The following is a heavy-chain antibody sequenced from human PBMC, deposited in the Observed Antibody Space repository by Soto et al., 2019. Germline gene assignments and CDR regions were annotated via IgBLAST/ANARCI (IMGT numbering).Heavy chain of an antibody. V-gene: IGHV3-23*01. CDR1: GFTFSSYA. CDR2: ISGSGGST. J-gene: IGHJ6*03. Sequence: GGSLRLSCADSGFTFSSYAMSWVRQAPGKGLEWVSAISGSGGSTYYADSVKGRFTISRDNSKNTLYLQMNSLRAEDTAVYYCAKGLRPDVAGSYYYYYMDVWGKGTTVTVSS. D-gene: IGHD3-16*01. CDR3: AKGLRPDVAGSYYYYYMDV.